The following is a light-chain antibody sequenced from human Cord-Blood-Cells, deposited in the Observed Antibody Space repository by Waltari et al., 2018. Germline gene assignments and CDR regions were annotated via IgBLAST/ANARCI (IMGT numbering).Light chain of an antibody. Sequence: QSALTQPASVSGSPGQSITLPCTGTSSDVGSDNLVSWYQQHPGKAPKLMIYEGSKRPSGVSTRFSGSKSGNTASLTISGLQAEDEADYYCCSYAGSSTFYVFGTGTKVTVL. V-gene: IGLV2-23*01. CDR1: SSDVGSDNL. CDR2: EGS. CDR3: CSYAGSSTFYV. J-gene: IGLJ1*01.